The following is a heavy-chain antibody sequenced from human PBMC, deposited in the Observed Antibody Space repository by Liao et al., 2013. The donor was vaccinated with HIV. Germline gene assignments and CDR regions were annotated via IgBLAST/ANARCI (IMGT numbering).Heavy chain of an antibody. J-gene: IGHJ5*02. D-gene: IGHD2-15*01. CDR1: GGSISTYY. CDR3: ARDVVNWFDP. Sequence: QVQLQESGPGLVKPSETLSLTCSVSGGSISTYYWSWIRQPPGKGLEWIGYIYYSGSTNYNPSLRSRVTISLDTSKHQFSLRLSSVTATDTAVYYCARDVVNWFDPWGQGTLVTVSS. CDR2: IYYSGST. V-gene: IGHV4-59*12.